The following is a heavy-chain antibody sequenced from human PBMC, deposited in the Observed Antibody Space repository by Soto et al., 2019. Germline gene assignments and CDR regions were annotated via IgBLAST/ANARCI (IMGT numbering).Heavy chain of an antibody. CDR3: AGEQGCSSTSCYLVDNWFDP. CDR2: ISYDGSNK. CDR1: GFTFSSYA. J-gene: IGHJ5*02. D-gene: IGHD2-2*01. V-gene: IGHV3-30-3*01. Sequence: QPGGSLRLSCAASGFTFSSYAMHWVRQAPGKGLEWVAVISYDGSNKYYADSVKGRFTISRDNSKNTLYLQMNSLRAEDTAVYYCAGEQGCSSTSCYLVDNWFDPWGQGT.